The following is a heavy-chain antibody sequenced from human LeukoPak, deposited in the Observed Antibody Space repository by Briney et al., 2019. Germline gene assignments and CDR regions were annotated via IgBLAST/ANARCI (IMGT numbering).Heavy chain of an antibody. CDR3: ARGTMVSPAD. J-gene: IGHJ4*02. V-gene: IGHV4-61*02. CDR2: IYTSGST. Sequence: SQTLSLTCTVSGGSISSGSYYWSWIRQPAGKGLEWIGRIYTSGSTNYNPSLKSRVTISVDTSKNQFSLKLSSVTAADTAVYYCARGTMVSPADWGQGTLVTVSS. CDR1: GGSISSGSYY. D-gene: IGHD4/OR15-4a*01.